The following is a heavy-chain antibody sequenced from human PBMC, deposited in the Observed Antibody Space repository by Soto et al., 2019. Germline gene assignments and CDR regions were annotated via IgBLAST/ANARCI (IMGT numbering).Heavy chain of an antibody. J-gene: IGHJ4*02. CDR3: ARLSVIRGVTSDY. Sequence: GGSLRLSCAAPGFTFSSYWMHWVRQAPGEGLVWVSRINSDGTTINYAASMEGRFTISRDNAKNTLYLQLNSLRAGDTAVYFCARLSVIRGVTSDYWGRGTLVTVSS. D-gene: IGHD3-10*01. CDR1: GFTFSSYW. CDR2: INSDGTTI. V-gene: IGHV3-74*01.